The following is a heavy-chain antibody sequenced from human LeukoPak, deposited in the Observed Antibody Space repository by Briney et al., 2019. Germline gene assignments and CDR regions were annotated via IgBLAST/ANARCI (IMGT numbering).Heavy chain of an antibody. Sequence: GGSLRLSCAASGFTFSTYWMSWVRQAPGRGLEWVANIKEDGSEKYYVDSVKGRFTISRDNAKNSLYLQLNSLRAEDTAVYYCARDLGQYYDTSDNWFDPWGQGTLVTVSS. CDR1: GFTFSTYW. D-gene: IGHD3-22*01. V-gene: IGHV3-7*01. CDR2: IKEDGSEK. CDR3: ARDLGQYYDTSDNWFDP. J-gene: IGHJ5*02.